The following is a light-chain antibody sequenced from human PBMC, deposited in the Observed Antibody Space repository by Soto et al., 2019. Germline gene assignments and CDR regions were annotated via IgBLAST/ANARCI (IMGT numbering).Light chain of an antibody. V-gene: IGKV1-5*03. CDR1: QSISSW. J-gene: IGKJ3*01. CDR3: QQYFA. Sequence: DIQISQSPSTLSASVGDRVTITCRSSQSISSWLAWYQQKPGKAPKLLIYKASTLESGVPSRFSGSGSGTEFTLTISSLQPDDFDTHVCQQYFAFGPGTKGDIK. CDR2: KAS.